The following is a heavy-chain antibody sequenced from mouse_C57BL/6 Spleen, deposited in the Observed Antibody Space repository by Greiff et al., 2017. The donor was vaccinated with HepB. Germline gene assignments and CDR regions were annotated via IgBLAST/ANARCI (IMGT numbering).Heavy chain of an antibody. CDR2: IYPGSGNT. V-gene: IGHV1-76*01. D-gene: IGHD2-2*01. CDR1: GYTFTDYY. Sequence: QVQLKQSGAELVRPGASVKLSCKASGYTFTDYYINWVKQRPGQGLEWIARIYPGSGNTYYNEKFKGKATLTAEKSSSTAYMQLSSLTSEDSAVYFCARFGYGYWGQGTLVTVSA. CDR3: ARFGYGY. J-gene: IGHJ3*01.